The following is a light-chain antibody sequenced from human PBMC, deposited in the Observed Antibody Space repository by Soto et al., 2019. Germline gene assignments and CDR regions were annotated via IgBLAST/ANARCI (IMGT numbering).Light chain of an antibody. CDR3: GSWDSSLSAYV. CDR1: SSNIGGNS. V-gene: IGLV1-51*01. J-gene: IGLJ1*01. Sequence: LTQPPSVSAAPGQKVTISCSGGSSNIGGNSVSWYQQLPGTAPKLLIYDDNKRPSGIPDRFSGSKSGTSATLGITGFQTGDEADYYCGSWDSSLSAYVFGTGTKVTVL. CDR2: DDN.